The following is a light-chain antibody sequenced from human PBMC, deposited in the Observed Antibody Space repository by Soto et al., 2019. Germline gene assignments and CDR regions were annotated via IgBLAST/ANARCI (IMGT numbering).Light chain of an antibody. CDR3: SSYSSSGSLFV. CDR2: EVT. J-gene: IGLJ1*01. Sequence: QSALTQPASVSGSPGQSITVSCTGTSSDVGGHNYVSWFQQHPGQALKLLIYEVTTRPSGVSTRFSGSKSGNTASLTISGLQAEDEADYHCSSYSSSGSLFVFGTGTKLTVL. V-gene: IGLV2-14*01. CDR1: SSDVGGHNY.